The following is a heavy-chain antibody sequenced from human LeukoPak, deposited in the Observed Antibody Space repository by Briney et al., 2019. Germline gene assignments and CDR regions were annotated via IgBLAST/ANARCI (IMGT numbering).Heavy chain of an antibody. D-gene: IGHD6-19*01. Sequence: SETLSLTCTVSGGSISSYYWSWIRQPPGKGLEWIGYIHYSGSTNYNPSLKSRVTISVDTSKNQFSLKLSSVTAADTAVYFCARTQEAGYSSGRYDSYHYYYMDVWGKGTTVTISS. CDR1: GGSISSYY. CDR3: ARTQEAGYSSGRYDSYHYYYMDV. CDR2: IHYSGST. V-gene: IGHV4-59*01. J-gene: IGHJ6*03.